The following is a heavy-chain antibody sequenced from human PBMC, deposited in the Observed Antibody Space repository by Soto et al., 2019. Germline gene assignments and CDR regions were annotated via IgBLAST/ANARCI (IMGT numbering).Heavy chain of an antibody. CDR1: GFTFSSYA. J-gene: IGHJ4*02. CDR3: AKDRRSGGDYPDY. CDR2: ISGSGGST. D-gene: IGHD4-17*01. Sequence: EVQLLESGGGLVQPGGSLRLSCAASGFTFSSYAMSWVRQAPGKGLEWVSAISGSGGSTYYADSVKGRFTISRDNSKNTRYLQMNSLRAEDTAVYYCAKDRRSGGDYPDYWGQGTLVTVSS. V-gene: IGHV3-23*01.